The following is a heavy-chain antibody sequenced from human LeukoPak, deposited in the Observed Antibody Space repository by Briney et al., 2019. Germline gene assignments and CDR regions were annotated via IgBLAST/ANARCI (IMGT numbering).Heavy chain of an antibody. J-gene: IGHJ4*02. Sequence: SVKVSCKASGGTFSSYAISWVRQAPGQGLEWMGRIIPILGIANYAQKFQGRVTITADKSTSTAYMELCSLRSEDTAVYYCVYDSSGYYYLFDYWGQGTLVTVSS. D-gene: IGHD3-22*01. CDR1: GGTFSSYA. CDR2: IIPILGIA. CDR3: VYDSSGYYYLFDY. V-gene: IGHV1-69*04.